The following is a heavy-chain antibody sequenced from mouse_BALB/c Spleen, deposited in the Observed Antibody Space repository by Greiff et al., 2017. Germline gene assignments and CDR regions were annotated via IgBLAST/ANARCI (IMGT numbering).Heavy chain of an antibody. V-gene: IGHV1-55*01. D-gene: IGHD2-3*01. CDR3: ARGWLLEDAMDY. CDR1: GYTFTSYW. CDR2: IYPGSGST. Sequence: QVQLQQPGAELVRPGASVKLSCKASGYTFTSYWINWVKQRPGQGLEWIGNIYPGSGSTNYNEKFKSKATLTVDTSSSTAYMQLSSLASEDSALYYCARGWLLEDAMDYWGQGTSVTVSS. J-gene: IGHJ4*01.